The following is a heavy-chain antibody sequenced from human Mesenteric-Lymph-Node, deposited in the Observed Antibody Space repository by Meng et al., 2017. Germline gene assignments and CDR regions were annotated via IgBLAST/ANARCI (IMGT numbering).Heavy chain of an antibody. V-gene: IGHV3-30*06. CDR3: ARTWVAVAENGGPFDY. J-gene: IGHJ4*02. CDR1: GFTFSSYG. D-gene: IGHD6-19*01. CDR2: ISYDGSNK. Sequence: GGSLRLSCAASGFTFSSYGMHWVRQAPGKGLEWVAVISYDGSNKYYIDSVKGRFTISRDNSKNTLYLQMNSLRAEDTAVYYCARTWVAVAENGGPFDYWGQGTLVTVSS.